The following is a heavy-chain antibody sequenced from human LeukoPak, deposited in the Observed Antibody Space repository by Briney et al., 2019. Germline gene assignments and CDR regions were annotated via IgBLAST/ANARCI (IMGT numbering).Heavy chain of an antibody. CDR3: ARDRDYGDYNTQDLFVY. CDR1: GYTFTNFG. Sequence: ASVKVSCKASGYTFTNFGINWVRQAPGQGLEWMGWVSAYNGNTNYAQRLQGRVTMTTDTSTSTAYMELRSLRSDDTAVYYCARDRDYGDYNTQDLFVYWGQGILVTVSS. V-gene: IGHV1-18*01. J-gene: IGHJ4*02. D-gene: IGHD4-17*01. CDR2: VSAYNGNT.